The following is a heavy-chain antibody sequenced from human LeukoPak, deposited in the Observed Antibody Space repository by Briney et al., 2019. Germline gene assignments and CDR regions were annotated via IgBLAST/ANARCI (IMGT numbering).Heavy chain of an antibody. D-gene: IGHD6-13*01. CDR1: GGSISSYD. CDR3: ARFSSIAAAFDY. J-gene: IGHJ4*02. Sequence: PSETLSLTCTVSGGSISSYDWSWIRQPAGKGLEWIGYIYYSGITNYNPSLTSRVTMSVDTSKNQFSLNLSSVTAADTAVYYCARFSSIAAAFDYWGLGTLVTVSS. V-gene: IGHV4-59*12. CDR2: IYYSGIT.